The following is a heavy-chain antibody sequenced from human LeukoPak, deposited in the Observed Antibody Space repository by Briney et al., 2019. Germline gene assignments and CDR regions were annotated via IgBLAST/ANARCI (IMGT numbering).Heavy chain of an antibody. J-gene: IGHJ5*02. CDR1: GGSISSYY. V-gene: IGHV4-59*01. Sequence: SETLSLTCTVSGGSISSYYWSWIRQPPGKGLEWIGYIYYSGSTNYNPPLKSRVTISVDTSKNQFSLKLSSVTAADTAVYYCAREKYVLGPWGQGTLVTVSS. CDR2: IYYSGST. D-gene: IGHD3-10*02. CDR3: AREKYVLGP.